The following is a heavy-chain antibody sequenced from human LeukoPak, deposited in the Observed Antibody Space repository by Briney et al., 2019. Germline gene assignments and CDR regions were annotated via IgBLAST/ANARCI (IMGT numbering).Heavy chain of an antibody. CDR1: GFTFSSYS. CDR2: ISSSSSTI. D-gene: IGHD2-15*01. J-gene: IGHJ4*02. Sequence: GGSLRLSCAASGFTFSSYSMNWVRQAPGKGLEWVSYISSSSSTIYYADSVKGRFTISRDNAKNSLYLQMNSLRAKDTAVYYCARDMGHCSGDTCYFDYWGQGTLVTVSS. V-gene: IGHV3-48*01. CDR3: ARDMGHCSGDTCYFDY.